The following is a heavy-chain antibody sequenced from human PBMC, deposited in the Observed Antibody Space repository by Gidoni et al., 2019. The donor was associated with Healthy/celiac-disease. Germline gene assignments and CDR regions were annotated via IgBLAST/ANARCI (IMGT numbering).Heavy chain of an antibody. V-gene: IGHV3-33*01. Sequence: QVQLVESGGGVVQPVRSLRLYCAASGFTFRSYGMHWVRQAPGKGLGWVAVIWYDGSNKYYAEAVKGRFTISRDNSKNTLYLQMNSLRAEDTAVYYCAREGEYCSGGSCLYFDYWGQGTLVTVSS. CDR2: IWYDGSNK. CDR3: AREGEYCSGGSCLYFDY. J-gene: IGHJ4*02. CDR1: GFTFRSYG. D-gene: IGHD2-15*01.